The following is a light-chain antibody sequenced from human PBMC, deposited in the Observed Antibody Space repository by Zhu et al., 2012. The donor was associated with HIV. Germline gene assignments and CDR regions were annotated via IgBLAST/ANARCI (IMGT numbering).Light chain of an antibody. CDR2: GAS. V-gene: IGKV3-20*01. CDR3: QQYGXSPIT. J-gene: IGKJ5*01. Sequence: IVLTQSPGTLSLSPGERATLSCRASQSVSSSYLAWYQQKPGQAPRLLIYGASSRATGIPDRFSGSGSGTDFTLTISRLXPEDFAVYYCQQYGXSPITFGQGTRLEI. CDR1: QSVSSSY.